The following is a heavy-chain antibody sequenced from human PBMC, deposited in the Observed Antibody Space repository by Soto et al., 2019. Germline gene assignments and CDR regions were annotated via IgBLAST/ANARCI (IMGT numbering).Heavy chain of an antibody. CDR1: GYTFSTHA. Sequence: QVQVVQSGAEVKKPGASVKISCKASGYTFSTHAMHWVRQAPGQSLEWMGWINGGTGQTKHSHRFQDRISITRDTSASTAYMELSSLRSEYTAVYYCARVKGIEENYYYFGLDIWCQVTTVTVSS. J-gene: IGHJ6*02. CDR2: INGGTGQT. V-gene: IGHV1-3*01. CDR3: ARVKGIEENYYYFGLDI. D-gene: IGHD2-21*01.